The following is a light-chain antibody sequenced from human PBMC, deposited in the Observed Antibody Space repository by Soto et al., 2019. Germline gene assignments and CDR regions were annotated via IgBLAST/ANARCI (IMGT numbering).Light chain of an antibody. CDR1: QSVGSS. CDR2: SAS. CDR3: QQYNSRPPWT. J-gene: IGKJ1*01. Sequence: EIVMTQSPATLSVSPGERATLSCRASQSVGSSLAWYQQKPGQAPRLLIYSASTRATGIPARFSGSGSGTEFTLTFSRLQSEDFAVYYCQQYNSRPPWTFGQGTKVEMK. V-gene: IGKV3-15*01.